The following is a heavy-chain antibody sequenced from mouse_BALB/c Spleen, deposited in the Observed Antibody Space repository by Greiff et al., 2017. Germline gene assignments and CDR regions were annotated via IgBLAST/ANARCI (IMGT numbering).Heavy chain of an antibody. CDR3: AGGSLRQFPLD. D-gene: IGHD1-1*01. CDR2: ISDGGSYT. V-gene: IGHV5-4*02. Sequence: EVKLVESGGGLVKPGGSLKLSCAASGFTFSDYYMYWVRQTPEKRLEWVATISDGGSYTYYPDSVKGRFTISRDNAKNNLYLQMSSLKSEDTAMYYCAGGSLRQFPLDWGQGTTLTVSS. J-gene: IGHJ2*01. CDR1: GFTFSDYY.